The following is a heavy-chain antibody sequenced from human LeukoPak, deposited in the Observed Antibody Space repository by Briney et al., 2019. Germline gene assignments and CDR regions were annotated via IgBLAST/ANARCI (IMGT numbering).Heavy chain of an antibody. D-gene: IGHD2/OR15-2a*01. CDR2: ISAHDGTR. J-gene: IGHJ4*02. V-gene: IGHV1-18*01. Sequence: AASVKVSCKASGYTFTNYGITWVRQAPGQGLEWMGWISAHDGTRNYALKHEDRVTMTTDTSTSTAYMELRGLRSDDTAVYYCARLSTFYGGGRFYFDYWAQGPLVTVSS. CDR3: ARLSTFYGGGRFYFDY. CDR1: GYTFTNYG.